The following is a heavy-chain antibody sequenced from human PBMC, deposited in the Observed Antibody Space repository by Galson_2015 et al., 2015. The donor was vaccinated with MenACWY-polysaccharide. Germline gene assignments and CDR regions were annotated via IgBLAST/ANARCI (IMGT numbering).Heavy chain of an antibody. V-gene: IGHV3-30*04. Sequence: FMRLCCAASEFTFSSYALDWGRQTPGTGLERVAVISYAVRNNNYADSVTGRFTIARDNYGNPLYLQMKSLTAVDTAVYFCAREYCGRTSCSGMDVWGQGTPVTVSS. CDR1: EFTFSSYA. CDR2: ISYAVRNN. J-gene: IGHJ6*02. D-gene: IGHD2-2*01. CDR3: AREYCGRTSCSGMDV.